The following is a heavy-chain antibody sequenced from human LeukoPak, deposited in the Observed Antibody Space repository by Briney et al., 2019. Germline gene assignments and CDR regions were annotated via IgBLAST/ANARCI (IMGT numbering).Heavy chain of an antibody. CDR2: IYYSGNT. J-gene: IGHJ4*02. V-gene: IGHV4-31*03. D-gene: IGHD3-16*01. CDR3: ASAYNYNYAFDY. Sequence: PSQTLSLTCTVSGASITSGGYHWNWIRQHPGKDLEWIGKIYYSGNTYYSPSLQRRLTISIDTSKNQFSLKLSSVTAADTAVYYCASAYNYNYAFDYWGQGTPVTVSS. CDR1: GASITSGGYH.